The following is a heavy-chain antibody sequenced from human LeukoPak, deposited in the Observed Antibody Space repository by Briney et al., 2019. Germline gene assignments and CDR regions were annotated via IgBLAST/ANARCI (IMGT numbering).Heavy chain of an antibody. Sequence: SQTLSLTCTVSGGSISSGSYYWSWIRQPAGKGLDWIGRIHTSGSTNYSPPLKSRVTISVDTSQNQFSLKLSSVTAADTAVYYCARDTPPDSSGEKGRAFDIWGQGTMVTVSS. CDR3: ARDTPPDSSGEKGRAFDI. J-gene: IGHJ3*02. V-gene: IGHV4-61*02. D-gene: IGHD6-19*01. CDR2: IHTSGST. CDR1: GGSISSGSYY.